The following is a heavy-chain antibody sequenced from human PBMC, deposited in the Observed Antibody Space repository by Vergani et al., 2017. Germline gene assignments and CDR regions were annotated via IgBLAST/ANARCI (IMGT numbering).Heavy chain of an antibody. CDR1: GFTVSTDY. J-gene: IGHJ2*01. CDR3: ARVGHLVAVTGEGPSLDL. Sequence: EVQLVESGGGLVQPGGSLTLSCAASGFTVSTDYFSWVRQAPGKGLEWIASLYYRGNSYYSPSLRSRLTISVDTSKNQFSLRLNSVTAADTAVYYCARVGHLVAVTGEGPSLDLWGRGTLVTVSS. D-gene: IGHD2-21*02. V-gene: IGHV3-66*01. CDR2: LYYRGNS.